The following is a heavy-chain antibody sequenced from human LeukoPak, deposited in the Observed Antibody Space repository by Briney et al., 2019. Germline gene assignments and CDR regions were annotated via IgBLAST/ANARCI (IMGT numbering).Heavy chain of an antibody. CDR2: TYYRSMWFN. V-gene: IGHV6-1*01. J-gene: IGHJ4*02. CDR3: ARMGHLAAADPLDF. CDR1: GDSVSSNTAA. Sequence: SQTLSLTCDISGDSVSSNTAAWNWIRQSPSRGLGWLGRTYYRSMWFNDYALSVKSRITTNPDTSKNQFSLQLKSVTPEDTAVYYCARMGHLAAADPLDFWGQGTLVTVSS. D-gene: IGHD6-13*01.